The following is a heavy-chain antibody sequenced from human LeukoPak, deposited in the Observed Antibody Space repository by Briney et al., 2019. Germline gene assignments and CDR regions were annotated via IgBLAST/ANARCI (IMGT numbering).Heavy chain of an antibody. CDR3: AREDGYNFDDAFDI. D-gene: IGHD5-24*01. CDR1: GFTFSDYY. CDR2: IHYSGST. V-gene: IGHV4-38-2*02. J-gene: IGHJ3*02. Sequence: GSLRLSCAASGFTFSDYYMSWIRQAPGKGLEWIGSIHYSGSTYYNPSLRSRVTISVDTSKNQFSLKLSSVTAADTAVYYCAREDGYNFDDAFDIWGQGTMVTVSS.